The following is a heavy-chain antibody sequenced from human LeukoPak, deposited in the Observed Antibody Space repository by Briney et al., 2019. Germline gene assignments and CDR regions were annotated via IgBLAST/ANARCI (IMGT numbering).Heavy chain of an antibody. CDR2: ISYDGSNK. Sequence: GGSLRLSCAASGFTFSSYGMSWVRQAPGKGLEWVAVISYDGSNKYYADSVKGRFTISRDNSKNTLYLQMNSLRAEDTAVYYCARDRGDIVGATYYFDYWGQGTLVTVSS. D-gene: IGHD1-26*01. V-gene: IGHV3-30*03. CDR3: ARDRGDIVGATYYFDY. J-gene: IGHJ4*02. CDR1: GFTFSSYG.